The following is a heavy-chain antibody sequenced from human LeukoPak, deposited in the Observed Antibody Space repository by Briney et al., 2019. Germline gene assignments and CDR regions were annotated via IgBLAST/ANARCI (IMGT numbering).Heavy chain of an antibody. Sequence: ASVKVSCTASGYTFTSYGISWVRQAPGQGLEWMGWISTHSGNTNYAQKLQGRVTMTTDTSTSTGYMELRSLRSDDTAVYYCARGGNGDVFDYWGQGTLVTVSS. D-gene: IGHD4-17*01. J-gene: IGHJ4*02. CDR3: ARGGNGDVFDY. CDR2: ISTHSGNT. CDR1: GYTFTSYG. V-gene: IGHV1-18*01.